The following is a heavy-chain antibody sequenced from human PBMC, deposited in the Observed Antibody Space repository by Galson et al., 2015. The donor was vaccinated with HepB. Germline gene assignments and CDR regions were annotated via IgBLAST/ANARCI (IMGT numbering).Heavy chain of an antibody. J-gene: IGHJ6*03. D-gene: IGHD2/OR15-2a*01. CDR3: ARGIYGVYYYMDV. CDR1: GFTFSNSA. V-gene: IGHV3-23*01. Sequence: SLRLSCAASGFTFSNSAMAWVRQAPGKGLEWVSAISGGGRITYYADSVKGRFTISRDNSRNTLYVQMNSLRAVDTAVYYCARGIYGVYYYMDVWGKGTTVTVSS. CDR2: ISGGGRIT.